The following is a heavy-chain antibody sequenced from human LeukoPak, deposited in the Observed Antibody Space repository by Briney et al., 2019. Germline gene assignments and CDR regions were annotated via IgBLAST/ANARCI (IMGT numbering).Heavy chain of an antibody. CDR2: ISSSSLYI. D-gene: IGHD3-16*02. CDR3: AKGGDYFWGSYRERLDY. Sequence: GGSLRLSCAASGFTLSSYTMNWVRQAPGKGLEWVSSISSSSLYIYYADSVKGRFTIPRDNAGNSLYMQINSLRAEDTAIYYCAKGGDYFWGSYRERLDYWGQGTLVTVSS. CDR1: GFTLSSYT. J-gene: IGHJ4*02. V-gene: IGHV3-21*01.